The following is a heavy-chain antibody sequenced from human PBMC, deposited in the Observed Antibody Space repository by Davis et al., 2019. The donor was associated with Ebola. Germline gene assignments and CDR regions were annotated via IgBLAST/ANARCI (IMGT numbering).Heavy chain of an antibody. D-gene: IGHD4-23*01. Sequence: GESLKISCAASGFSFSSCSMNWVRQAPGKGLEWVSSISSSSTSRYYVDSVKGRFTISRDNAKNSLYLQMNSLRAEDTAVYYCAKATVADYWGQGTLVTVSS. V-gene: IGHV3-21*06. J-gene: IGHJ4*02. CDR2: ISSSSTSR. CDR3: AKATVADY. CDR1: GFSFSSCS.